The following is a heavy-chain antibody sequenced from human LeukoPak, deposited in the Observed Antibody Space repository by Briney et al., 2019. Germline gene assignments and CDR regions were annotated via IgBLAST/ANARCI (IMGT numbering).Heavy chain of an antibody. J-gene: IGHJ4*02. Sequence: ALRLSCAASGFTFDDYAMHWVRQAPGKGLEWVSGISWNSGSIGYADSVKGRFTISRDNAKNSLYLQMNSLRAEDTAVYYCARGFYSSGSSFFDYWGQGTLVTVSS. CDR1: GFTFDDYA. CDR2: ISWNSGSI. D-gene: IGHD6-19*01. V-gene: IGHV3-9*01. CDR3: ARGFYSSGSSFFDY.